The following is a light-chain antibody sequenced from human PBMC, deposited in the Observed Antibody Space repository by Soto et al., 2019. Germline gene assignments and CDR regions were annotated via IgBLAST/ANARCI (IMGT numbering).Light chain of an antibody. J-gene: IGKJ1*01. CDR1: QSVPANY. Sequence: EIVLTQSPGTLSLSPGERVTLSRRASQSVPANYLAWYQQKPGQAPRLLIYGASNRATGIPDRFSGSGSGTDFTLTVSRLEPEDFAVYYCLQYGTPWWTFGQGARVEIK. CDR3: LQYGTPWWT. CDR2: GAS. V-gene: IGKV3-20*01.